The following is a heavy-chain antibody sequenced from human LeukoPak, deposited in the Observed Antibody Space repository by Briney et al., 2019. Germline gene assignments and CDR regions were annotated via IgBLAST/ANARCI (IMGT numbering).Heavy chain of an antibody. V-gene: IGHV4-39*01. D-gene: IGHD2-2*01. CDR1: GDSISSSSYY. CDR3: ARQYCSSTSCYYYYYHMDV. J-gene: IGHJ6*03. Sequence: SETLSLTCTVSGDSISSSSYYWGWIRQPPGKGLEWIGSVFHSGSTYYNPSLKSRVTISVDTSKNQFSLKLSSVTAADTAVYYCARQYCSSTSCYYYYYHMDVWGKGTTVAVSS. CDR2: VFHSGST.